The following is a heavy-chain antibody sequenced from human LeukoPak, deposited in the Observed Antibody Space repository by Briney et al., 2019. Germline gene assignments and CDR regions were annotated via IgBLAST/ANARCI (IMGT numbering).Heavy chain of an antibody. J-gene: IGHJ4*02. CDR3: ARERSGYSLFDY. V-gene: IGHV4-38-2*02. Sequence: SETLSLTCTVSGFSLSSGYYWGWIRQPPGKGLEWIGSIYHSGSTYYNPSLKSRVTISVDTSKNQFSLKLSSVTAADTAVYYCARERSGYSLFDYWGRETLVTVSS. D-gene: IGHD3-22*01. CDR2: IYHSGST. CDR1: GFSLSSGYY.